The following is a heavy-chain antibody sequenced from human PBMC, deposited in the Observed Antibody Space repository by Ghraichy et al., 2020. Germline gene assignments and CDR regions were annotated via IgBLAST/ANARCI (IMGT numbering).Heavy chain of an antibody. V-gene: IGHV4-59*01. J-gene: IGHJ4*02. CDR1: GGSISSYY. CDR2: IYYSGST. CDR3: ARGSGWLLYGFDY. Sequence: SQTLSLTCTVSGGSISSYYWSWIRQPPGKGLEWIGYIYYSGSTNYNPSLKSRVTISVDTSKNQFSLKLSSVTAADTAVYYCARGSGWLLYGFDYWGQGTLVTVSS. D-gene: IGHD3-3*01.